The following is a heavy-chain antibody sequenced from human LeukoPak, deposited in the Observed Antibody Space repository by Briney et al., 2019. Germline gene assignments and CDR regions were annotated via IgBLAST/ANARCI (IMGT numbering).Heavy chain of an antibody. CDR1: GFTFSSYA. Sequence: GGSLRLSCAASGFTFSSYAMHWVRQAPGEGLEWVAVISYDGSNKYYADSVKGRFTISRDNSKNTLYLQVNSLRAEDTAVYYCARDSGGYSYGTFDYWGQGTLVTVSS. V-gene: IGHV3-30-3*01. CDR3: ARDSGGYSYGTFDY. CDR2: ISYDGSNK. J-gene: IGHJ4*02. D-gene: IGHD5-18*01.